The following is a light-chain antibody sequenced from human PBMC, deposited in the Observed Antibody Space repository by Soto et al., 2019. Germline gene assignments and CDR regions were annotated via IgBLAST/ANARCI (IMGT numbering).Light chain of an antibody. V-gene: IGKV3-20*01. J-gene: IGKJ1*01. Sequence: EIVLTQSPGTLSLSPGERATLSCRASQSVTTSYLAWYQQKPGQAPRLLIYGASTRATGIPDRFSGSGSGTDFTLPISRLEPEDFAVYYCQQYGTSPSTFGQGTKVEL. CDR3: QQYGTSPST. CDR2: GAS. CDR1: QSVTTSY.